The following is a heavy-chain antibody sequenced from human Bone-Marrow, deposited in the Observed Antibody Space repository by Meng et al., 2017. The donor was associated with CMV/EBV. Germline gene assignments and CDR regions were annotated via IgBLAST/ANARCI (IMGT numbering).Heavy chain of an antibody. CDR2: IYYSGST. Sequence: SETLSLTCTVSGGSISSGDYYWSWIRQPPGKGLEWIGYIYYSGSTNYNPSLKSRVTISVDTSKNQFSLKLSSVTAADTAVYYCARDRYYDFWSGPSQGMDVWGQGPTVTVPS. D-gene: IGHD3-3*01. CDR1: GGSISSGDYY. J-gene: IGHJ6*02. CDR3: ARDRYYDFWSGPSQGMDV. V-gene: IGHV4-61*08.